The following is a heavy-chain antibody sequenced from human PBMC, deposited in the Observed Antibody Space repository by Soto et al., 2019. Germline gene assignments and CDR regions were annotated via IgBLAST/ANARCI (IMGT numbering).Heavy chain of an antibody. V-gene: IGHV3-48*03. CDR1: GFSFSTYE. CDR3: APRKYGSFNIGAFDI. D-gene: IGHD1-26*01. Sequence: GGSLRLSCAASGFSFSTYEMNWVRQAPGKGLEWVSYISKNGIDIYYADSVKGRFTISRDNANNSLFLQMDSLRPEDTAVYYCAPRKYGSFNIGAFDIWRQGTMVTVSS. CDR2: ISKNGIDI. J-gene: IGHJ3*02.